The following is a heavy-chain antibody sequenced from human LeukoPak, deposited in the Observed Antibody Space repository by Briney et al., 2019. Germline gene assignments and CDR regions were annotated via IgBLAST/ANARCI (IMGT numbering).Heavy chain of an antibody. CDR2: IYSGGST. V-gene: IGHV3-53*01. CDR1: GFTVSSNY. D-gene: IGHD3-22*01. CDR3: ARDGHYDSASDY. Sequence: GGSLRLSCAASGFTVSSNYMSWVRQAPGKGLEWVSVIYSGGSTYYADSVKGRFTISRDNPKNTLYLQMNSLRAEDTAVYYCARDGHYDSASDYWGQGTLVTVSS. J-gene: IGHJ4*02.